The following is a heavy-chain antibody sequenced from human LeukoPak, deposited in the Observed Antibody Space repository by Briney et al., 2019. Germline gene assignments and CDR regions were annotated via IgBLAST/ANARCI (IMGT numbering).Heavy chain of an antibody. CDR1: GGTFSSYA. J-gene: IGHJ4*02. Sequence: SVKVFCKASGGTFSSYAISWVRQAPGQGLEWMGGIIPIFGTANYAQKFQGRVTITADESTSTAYMELSSLRSEDTAVYYCARPDEDRGYSYGYNYWGQGTLVTVSS. V-gene: IGHV1-69*13. D-gene: IGHD5-18*01. CDR2: IIPIFGTA. CDR3: ARPDEDRGYSYGYNY.